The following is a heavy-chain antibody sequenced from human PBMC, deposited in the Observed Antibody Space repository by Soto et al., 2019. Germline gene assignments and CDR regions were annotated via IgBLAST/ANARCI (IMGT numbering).Heavy chain of an antibody. Sequence: GGSLRLSCAASGFTFDDYAMHWVRQAPGKGLEWVSGISWNSGSIGYADSVKGRFTISRDNAKNSLYLQMNSLRAEDTALYYCAKDIIGGRGSSGWYYFDYWGQGTLVTVSS. D-gene: IGHD6-19*01. CDR1: GFTFDDYA. V-gene: IGHV3-9*01. CDR2: ISWNSGSI. CDR3: AKDIIGGRGSSGWYYFDY. J-gene: IGHJ4*02.